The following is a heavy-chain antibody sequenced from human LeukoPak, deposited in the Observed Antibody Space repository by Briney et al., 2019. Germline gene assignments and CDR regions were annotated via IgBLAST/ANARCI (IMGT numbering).Heavy chain of an antibody. CDR1: GFTFSNYA. CDR2: ISGSGGST. Sequence: PGGSLRLSCAASGFTFSNYAMSWVRPAPGKGLEWVSAISGSGGSTYYADSVKGRFTISRDNSKNTLYLQMNSLRAEDTAVYYCAQGPASGYSDYWGQGTLVTVSS. J-gene: IGHJ4*02. V-gene: IGHV3-23*01. D-gene: IGHD3-3*01. CDR3: AQGPASGYSDY.